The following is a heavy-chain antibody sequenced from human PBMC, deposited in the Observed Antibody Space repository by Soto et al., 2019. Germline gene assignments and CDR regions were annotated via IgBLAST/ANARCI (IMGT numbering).Heavy chain of an antibody. CDR2: ISYDGRKK. D-gene: IGHD2-8*01. CDR1: GFTFSSYG. CDR3: ARGDYCTNGVCYPQFVFDYYYYYMDV. J-gene: IGHJ6*03. V-gene: IGHV3-30*03. Sequence: WGSLRLSRATSGFTFSSYGLHRVRPAPSKGPEWVAGISYDGRKKNYSNPLKGRLTISRDNSKNTRYLQMNSLRAEDTAVYYCARGDYCTNGVCYPQFVFDYYYYYMDVWAKGSTVTVSS.